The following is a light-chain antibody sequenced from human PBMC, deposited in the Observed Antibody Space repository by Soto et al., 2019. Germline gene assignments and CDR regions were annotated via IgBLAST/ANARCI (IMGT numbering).Light chain of an antibody. Sequence: DIHMTQSPSTLSASVGDRVTFTCRASQSISNWLAWYQQKPGKAPKLLIYDASTLQSEVPSRFSGSGSGTEFTLTISTLQHDDFATYCCQQYMNYATFGQGTKVDIK. V-gene: IGKV1-5*01. CDR2: DAS. CDR3: QQYMNYAT. J-gene: IGKJ1*01. CDR1: QSISNW.